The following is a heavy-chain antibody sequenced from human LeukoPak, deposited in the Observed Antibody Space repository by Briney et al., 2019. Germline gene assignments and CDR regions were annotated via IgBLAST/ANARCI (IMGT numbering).Heavy chain of an antibody. CDR2: IYYSGST. V-gene: IGHV4-59*01. CDR1: GGSISSYY. D-gene: IGHD5-18*01. J-gene: IGHJ3*02. Sequence: ESGPTLVKPSETLSLTCTVSGGSISSYYWSWIRQPPGKRLEWIGYIYYSGSTSYNTSLKSRVTISVDTSKNQISLKLSSVTAADTAVYYCARDLGVMVRAFDIWGQGTMVTVSS. CDR3: ARDLGVMVRAFDI.